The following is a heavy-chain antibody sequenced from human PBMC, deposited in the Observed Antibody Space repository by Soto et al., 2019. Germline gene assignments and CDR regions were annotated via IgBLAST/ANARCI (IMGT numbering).Heavy chain of an antibody. Sequence: QVQLVESGGGVVQPGRSLRLSCAASGFTFSSYGMHWVRQAPGKGLEWVAVISYDGSNKYYEDSVEGRFNISRDNSKNRPYLEMNSLRGEDTGVYYCATDPRVEVGDIFACYSDSWGQGTLDTVSS. D-gene: IGHD3-9*01. CDR1: GFTFSSYG. J-gene: IGHJ4*02. CDR3: ATDPRVEVGDIFACYSDS. V-gene: IGHV3-30*03. CDR2: ISYDGSNK.